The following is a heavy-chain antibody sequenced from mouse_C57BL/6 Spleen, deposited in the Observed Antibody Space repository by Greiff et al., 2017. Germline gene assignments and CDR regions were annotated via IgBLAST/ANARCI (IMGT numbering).Heavy chain of an antibody. Sequence: QVQLQQPGAELVKPGASVKLSCKASGYTFTSYWMQWVKQRPGQGLEWIGEIDPSDSNTNYNQKFKGKATLTIDTSSSTAYMQLSSLTSEDSAVYYCARRDSRSPSLALFDYWGQGTTLTVSS. J-gene: IGHJ2*01. V-gene: IGHV1-50*01. CDR1: GYTFTSYW. CDR2: IDPSDSNT. D-gene: IGHD2-14*01. CDR3: ARRDSRSPSLALFDY.